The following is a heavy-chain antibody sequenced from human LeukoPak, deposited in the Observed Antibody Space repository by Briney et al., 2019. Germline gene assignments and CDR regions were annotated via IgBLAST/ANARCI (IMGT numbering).Heavy chain of an antibody. J-gene: IGHJ4*02. CDR2: INPNTGDR. CDR3: ARTTSLTASGYDY. Sequence: GASLKVSCKASGYTFTNYHINWVRQARGQGVEWMGWINPNTGDRGYAQKFQGRVSITSDTSISTAYMELGSPRSEDTAVYFCARTTSLTASGYDYWGQGTLVTVSS. V-gene: IGHV1-8*03. D-gene: IGHD4-17*01. CDR1: GYTFTNYH.